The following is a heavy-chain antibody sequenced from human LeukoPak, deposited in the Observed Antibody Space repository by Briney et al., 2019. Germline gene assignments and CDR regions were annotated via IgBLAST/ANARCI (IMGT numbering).Heavy chain of an antibody. CDR1: GLTFSTYM. CDR3: ARDFYGDYVAAFDL. J-gene: IGHJ3*01. D-gene: IGHD4-17*01. Sequence: GGSLRLSCAASGLTFSTYMMNWVRQAPGKGLEWVSSISSSSSYIYYAESVKGRFTISRDNAKHSLYLQMNSLRAEDTAVYYCARDFYGDYVAAFDLWGQGTMVTVSS. V-gene: IGHV3-21*01. CDR2: ISSSSSYI.